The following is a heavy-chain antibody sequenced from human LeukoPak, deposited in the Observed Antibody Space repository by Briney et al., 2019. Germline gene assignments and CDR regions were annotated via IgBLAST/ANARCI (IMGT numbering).Heavy chain of an antibody. CDR3: ASTYYYDSSGYYSPEYFQH. V-gene: IGHV4-39*01. Sequence: PSETLSLTCTVSGGSISSSSYYWGWIRQPPGKGLEWIGSIYYSGSTYYNPSLKSRVTISVDTSKNQFSLKLSSVTAADTAVYYCASTYYYDSSGYYSPEYFQHWGQGTLVTVSS. CDR2: IYYSGST. D-gene: IGHD3-22*01. CDR1: GGSISSSSYY. J-gene: IGHJ1*01.